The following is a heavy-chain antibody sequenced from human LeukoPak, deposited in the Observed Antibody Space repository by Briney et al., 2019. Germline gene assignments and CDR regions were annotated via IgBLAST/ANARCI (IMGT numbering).Heavy chain of an antibody. CDR3: ARGDYGLDY. J-gene: IGHJ4*02. CDR2: ISYDGSNK. CDR1: GGSISSSN. Sequence: LSLTCAVSGGSISSSNWWSWVRQAPGKGLEWVAVISYDGSNKYYADSVKGRFTISRDNSKNTLYLQMNSLRAEDTAVYYCARGDYGLDYWGQGTLVTVSS. D-gene: IGHD4-17*01. V-gene: IGHV3-30*03.